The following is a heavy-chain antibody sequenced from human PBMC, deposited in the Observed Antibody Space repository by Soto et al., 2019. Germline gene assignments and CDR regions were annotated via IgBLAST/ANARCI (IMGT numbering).Heavy chain of an antibody. J-gene: IGHJ5*02. V-gene: IGHV1-69*02. Sequence: QVQLVQSGAEVKKPGSSVKVSCKASGGTFSSYTISWVRQAPGQGLEWMGRIIPILGIANYAQKFQGRVTITADKSTSTAYMGLSSLRSEHTAVYYCARGASGSYGNWFDPWGQGTLVTVSS. CDR1: GGTFSSYT. D-gene: IGHD1-26*01. CDR2: IIPILGIA. CDR3: ARGASGSYGNWFDP.